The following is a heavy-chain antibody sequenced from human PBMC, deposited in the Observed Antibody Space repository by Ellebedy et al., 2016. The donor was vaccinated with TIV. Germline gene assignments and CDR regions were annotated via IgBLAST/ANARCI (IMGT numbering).Heavy chain of an antibody. CDR2: IYHSGST. Sequence: SETLSLTXTVSGGSISSGGYYWSWIRQHPGKGLEWIGYIYHSGSTYYNPSLKSRVTISEDTSKNQFSLSLTSVTAADTAVYYCARDDRAAAGTIDYWGQGTLVTVSS. D-gene: IGHD6-13*01. CDR1: GGSISSGGYY. J-gene: IGHJ4*02. V-gene: IGHV4-31*03. CDR3: ARDDRAAAGTIDY.